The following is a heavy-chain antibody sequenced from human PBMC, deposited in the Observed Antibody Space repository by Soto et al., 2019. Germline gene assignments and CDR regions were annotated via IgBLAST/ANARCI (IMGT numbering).Heavy chain of an antibody. V-gene: IGHV6-1*01. D-gene: IGHD1-26*01. Sequence: SQTLSLTCAISWYSFSINIAACNLIRHSPSRGLEWLGRTYYSSKWYNDYAVPVKSRIIINPDTSKNQFSLQLNYVTPEDTAVYYCARWDVEGMDVWGQGTTVTVSS. J-gene: IGHJ6*02. CDR2: TYYSSKWYN. CDR3: ARWDVEGMDV. CDR1: WYSFSINIAA.